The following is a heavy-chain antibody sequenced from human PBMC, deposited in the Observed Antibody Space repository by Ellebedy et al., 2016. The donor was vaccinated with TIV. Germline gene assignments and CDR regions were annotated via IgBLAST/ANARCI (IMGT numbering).Heavy chain of an antibody. CDR3: ARGGSSGSSGY. V-gene: IGHV3-30*03. D-gene: IGHD3-10*01. CDR2: ISSDGSNK. CDR1: GFTFRSHG. Sequence: GGSLRLXXVASGFTFRSHGIYWVRQAPGKGLEWVAVISSDGSNKYYADSVKGRFTISRDNSKNTLYLQMNSPRTDDMAVYYCARGGSSGSSGYWGQGTLVTVSS. J-gene: IGHJ4*02.